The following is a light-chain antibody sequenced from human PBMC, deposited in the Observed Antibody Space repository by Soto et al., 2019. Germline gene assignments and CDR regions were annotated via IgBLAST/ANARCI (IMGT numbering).Light chain of an antibody. J-gene: IGKJ1*01. V-gene: IGKV3-20*01. CDR2: GAS. Sequence: ETVLTQSPGTLSLSPGERATLFCRASQSVTSNYLAWYQQKPGQAPRLLIYGASSRATGIPDRFSGSGSGTDFTLTISRLEPEXFXXXXXQQHGTSPPSWTFGQGTK. CDR3: QQHGTSPPSWT. CDR1: QSVTSNY.